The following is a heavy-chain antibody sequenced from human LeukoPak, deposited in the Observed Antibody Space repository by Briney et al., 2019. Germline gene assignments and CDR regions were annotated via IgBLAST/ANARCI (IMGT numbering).Heavy chain of an antibody. CDR1: GGSISSGGYY. V-gene: IGHV4-30-4*01. D-gene: IGHD4-23*01. CDR2: IDYSGST. Sequence: SETLSLTCTVSGGSISSGGYYWNWIRQPPGKGLEWIGYIDYSGSTYYNPSLKSRVTISVDTSKDQFSLKLSSVTAADTAVYYCARSLRGDFVGRALDIWGQGTMVTVSS. J-gene: IGHJ3*02. CDR3: ARSLRGDFVGRALDI.